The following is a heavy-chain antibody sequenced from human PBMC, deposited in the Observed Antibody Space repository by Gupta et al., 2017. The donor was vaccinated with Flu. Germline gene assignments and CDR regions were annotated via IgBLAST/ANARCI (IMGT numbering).Heavy chain of an antibody. J-gene: IGHJ4*02. CDR1: GFIFANAW. CDR3: ATDNGGFDSAPNFDH. V-gene: IGHV3-15*01. CDR2: IRSHFDGGTT. Sequence: EMQLVESGGGLVEPGGSLRPSCAASGFIFANAWMVWVRQAPGKGLEWVGRIRSHFDGGTTDHAAPVKGRFSISRDENTLYLQMTSLKTEDSAVYYCATDNGGFDSAPNFDHRGQGTQVTVSS. D-gene: IGHD5-12*01.